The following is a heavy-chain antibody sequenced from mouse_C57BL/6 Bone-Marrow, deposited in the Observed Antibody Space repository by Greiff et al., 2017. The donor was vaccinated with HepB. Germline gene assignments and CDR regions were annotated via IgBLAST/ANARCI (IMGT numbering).Heavy chain of an antibody. D-gene: IGHD1-1*01. J-gene: IGHJ4*01. V-gene: IGHV1-63*01. Sequence: QVQLQQSGAELVRPGTSVKMSCKASGYTFTNYWIGWAKQRPGHGLEWIGDIYTGGGYTNYNEKFKGKATLTADKSSSPAYMQFSSLTSEDSAIYYCARWNYGSTYYYAMDYWGQGTSVTVSS. CDR1: GYTFTNYW. CDR2: IYTGGGYT. CDR3: ARWNYGSTYYYAMDY.